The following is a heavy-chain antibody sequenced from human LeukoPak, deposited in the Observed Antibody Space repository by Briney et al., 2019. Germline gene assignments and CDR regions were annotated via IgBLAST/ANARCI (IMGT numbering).Heavy chain of an antibody. Sequence: SETLSLTCTVSGDSISSNYWWTWVRQPAGKGLEWIGRIYITGSTTYNPSLKSRVTMSLDTSKNQFSLKLSSVTAADTAVYYCARDSGTTGEVKFDPWGQGTLVTVSS. V-gene: IGHV4-4*07. CDR1: GDSISSNY. CDR2: IYITGST. D-gene: IGHD3-10*01. J-gene: IGHJ5*02. CDR3: ARDSGTTGEVKFDP.